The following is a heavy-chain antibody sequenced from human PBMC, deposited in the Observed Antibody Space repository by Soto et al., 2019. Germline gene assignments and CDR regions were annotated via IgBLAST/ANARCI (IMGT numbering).Heavy chain of an antibody. Sequence: EVQLVESGGGLVQPGGSLRLSCAASGFTFSDYSINWVRQAPGRGLEWVSYISSTSNTIYYADSVKGRFTISRDNAKNSLYLQMNSQRADDTAVYYCARGGWFVDYWGQGTLVTVSS. CDR3: ARGGWFVDY. J-gene: IGHJ4*02. CDR2: ISSTSNTI. D-gene: IGHD3-10*01. CDR1: GFTFSDYS. V-gene: IGHV3-48*01.